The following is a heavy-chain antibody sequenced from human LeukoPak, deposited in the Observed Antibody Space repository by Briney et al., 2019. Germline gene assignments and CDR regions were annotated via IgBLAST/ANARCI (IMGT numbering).Heavy chain of an antibody. J-gene: IGHJ6*02. CDR1: GDSIRSGDSY. CDR2: TYYVGSP. V-gene: IGHV4-39*01. CDR3: ARLPITKRAMDV. D-gene: IGHD3-3*01. Sequence: SETLSLTCSVSGDSIRSGDSYWGWIRQNPWKGLEWIGSTYYVGSPHYNPSLNSRQVTMSVDTLKNQFSLKLTSVTAADTAVYYCARLPITKRAMDVWGQGTTVTVSS.